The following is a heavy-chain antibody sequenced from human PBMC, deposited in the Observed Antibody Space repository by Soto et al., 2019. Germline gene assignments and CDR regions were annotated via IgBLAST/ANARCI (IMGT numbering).Heavy chain of an antibody. CDR2: ISSNGGST. D-gene: IGHD3-22*01. V-gene: IGHV3-64*01. J-gene: IGHJ3*02. Sequence: GGSLRLSCAASGFTFSSYAMHWVRQAPGKGLEYVSAISSNGGSTYYANSVKGRFTISRDNSKNTLYLQMGSLRAEDMAVYYCARDRAIDDSSGYYYDAFDIWGQGTMVTVSS. CDR1: GFTFSSYA. CDR3: ARDRAIDDSSGYYYDAFDI.